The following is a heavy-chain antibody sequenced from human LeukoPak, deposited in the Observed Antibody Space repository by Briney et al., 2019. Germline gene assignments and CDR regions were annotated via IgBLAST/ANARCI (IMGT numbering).Heavy chain of an antibody. CDR2: ISAYNGNT. V-gene: IGHV1-18*01. CDR3: ATLRYFDWLLGGSWFDP. D-gene: IGHD3-9*01. CDR1: GYTFTSYG. J-gene: IGHJ5*02. Sequence: ASVKVSCKASGYTFTSYGISWVRQAPGQGLEWMGWISAYNGNTNYAQKFQGRVTMTEDTSTDTAYMELSSLRSEDTAVYYCATLRYFDWLLGGSWFDPWGQGTLVTVSS.